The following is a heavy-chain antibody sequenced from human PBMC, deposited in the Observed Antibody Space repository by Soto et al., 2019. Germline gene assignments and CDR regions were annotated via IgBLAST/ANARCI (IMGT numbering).Heavy chain of an antibody. Sequence: QVQVVESGGSVVQPGRSLRLSCAASGFTFGAFAMHWVRQAPGMGLEWVALISYDGNKRSYSDSVRGRFTVSRDNSKNTLYLQMSSLRAEDTAVYYCAKGPPGALYWFDPWGQGTLVTVSS. D-gene: IGHD1-1*01. CDR1: GFTFGAFA. CDR2: ISYDGNKR. CDR3: AKGPPGALYWFDP. V-gene: IGHV3-30-3*01. J-gene: IGHJ5*02.